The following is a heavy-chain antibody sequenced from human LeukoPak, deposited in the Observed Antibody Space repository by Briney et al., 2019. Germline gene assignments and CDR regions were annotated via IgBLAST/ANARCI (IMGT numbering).Heavy chain of an antibody. Sequence: SETLSLTCTVSGYSINSGYYWGWIRQPPGKGLEWIGNIYHSERTHYNPSLKSRVTILVDTSKNQFSLKLNSVTAADTAVYYCARVGGRWSGYYTSYYYYMDVWGKGTTVTVSS. J-gene: IGHJ6*03. V-gene: IGHV4-38-2*02. CDR3: ARVGGRWSGYYTSYYYYMDV. D-gene: IGHD3-3*01. CDR2: IYHSERT. CDR1: GYSINSGYY.